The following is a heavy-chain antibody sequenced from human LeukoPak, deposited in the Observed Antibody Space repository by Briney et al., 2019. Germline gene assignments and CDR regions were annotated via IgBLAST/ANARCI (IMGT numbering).Heavy chain of an antibody. CDR3: ARDGEPYYYGSGSYRAFGLVFDH. J-gene: IGHJ4*02. CDR2: IKQDGSEK. V-gene: IGHV3-7*01. Sequence: PGGSLRLSCAASGFTFSNYWMSWVRQAPGKGLEWVANIKQDGSEKYYVDSVKGRFTISRDNAKNSLYLQMNSLRAEDTAVYYCARDGEPYYYGSGSYRAFGLVFDHWGQGTLVTVSS. CDR1: GFTFSNYW. D-gene: IGHD3-10*01.